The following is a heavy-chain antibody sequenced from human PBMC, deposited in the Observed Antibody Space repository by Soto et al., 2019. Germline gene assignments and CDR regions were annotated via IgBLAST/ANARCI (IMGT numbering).Heavy chain of an antibody. Sequence: SETLSLTCAVYGGSFSGYYWSWIRQPPGKGLEWIGEINHSGSTNYNPSLKSRVTISVDTSKNQFSLKLSSVTAAATAVYYCARASGTIALTRPKYYFDYGGQGTLVAVST. D-gene: IGHD6-25*01. CDR1: GGSFSGYY. V-gene: IGHV4-34*01. J-gene: IGHJ4*02. CDR3: ARASGTIALTRPKYYFDY. CDR2: INHSGST.